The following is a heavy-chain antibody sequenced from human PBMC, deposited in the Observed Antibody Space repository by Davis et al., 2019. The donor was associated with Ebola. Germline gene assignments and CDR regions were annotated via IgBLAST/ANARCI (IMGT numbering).Heavy chain of an antibody. CDR3: ARDLGWLRSGWFDP. J-gene: IGHJ5*02. D-gene: IGHD5-12*01. CDR1: GYTFTGYY. Sequence: ASVNVSCKASGYTFTGYYMHGVRQAPGPGLEWMGIINPSGGSTSYPQKFQGRVTMTRDTSTSTVHVDLSSLRAEDTAVYYCARDLGWLRSGWFDPWGQGTLVTVSS. V-gene: IGHV1-46*01. CDR2: INPSGGST.